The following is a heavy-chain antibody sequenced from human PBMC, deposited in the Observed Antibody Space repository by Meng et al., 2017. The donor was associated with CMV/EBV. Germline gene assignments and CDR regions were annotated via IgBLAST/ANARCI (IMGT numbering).Heavy chain of an antibody. Sequence: SGFTFSSFCMNCVRQAPGKRLAWVSSISSSSSYIYYADSVKGRFTISRDNAKNSLYLQMNSLRAEDTAVYYCARDPVVSSTPGEWNYWGQGTLVTVSS. CDR3: ARDPVVSSTPGEWNY. D-gene: IGHD2-2*01. J-gene: IGHJ4*02. CDR1: GFTFSSFC. CDR2: ISSSSSYI. V-gene: IGHV3-21*01.